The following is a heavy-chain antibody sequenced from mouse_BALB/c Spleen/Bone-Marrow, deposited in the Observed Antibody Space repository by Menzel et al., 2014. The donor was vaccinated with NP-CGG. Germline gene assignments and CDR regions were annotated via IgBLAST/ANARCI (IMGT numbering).Heavy chain of an antibody. J-gene: IGHJ1*01. V-gene: IGHV5-12*02. D-gene: IGHD2-10*01. CDR2: ISNGGGST. CDR1: GFTFSDYY. Sequence: EVMVVESVGGLVPTGGSLQLSCATSGFTFSDYYMYWVRQTPEKRLEWVAYISNGGGSTYYPDTVKGRFTISRDNAKNTLYLQMSSLKSEDTAMYYCARQGAYYGNYKYVEGWSAGPT. CDR3: ARQGAYYGNYKYVEG.